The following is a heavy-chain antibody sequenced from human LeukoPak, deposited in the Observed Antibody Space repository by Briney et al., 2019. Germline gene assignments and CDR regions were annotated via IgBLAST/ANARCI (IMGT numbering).Heavy chain of an antibody. D-gene: IGHD3-10*01. Sequence: GGSLRLSCAASGFTFSDYAMHWVRQAPGKGLEWVAFIRYDGSNKYYADSVKGRFTISRDNSKNTLYLQMNSLRAEDTAVYYCAKDTGSGSTFDYWGQGTLVTVSS. CDR2: IRYDGSNK. V-gene: IGHV3-30*02. CDR1: GFTFSDYA. J-gene: IGHJ4*02. CDR3: AKDTGSGSTFDY.